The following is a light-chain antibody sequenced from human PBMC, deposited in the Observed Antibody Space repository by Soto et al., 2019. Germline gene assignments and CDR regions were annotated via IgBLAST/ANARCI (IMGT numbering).Light chain of an antibody. V-gene: IGKV3-20*01. Sequence: EIVLTQSPGTLSLSPGERATPPCRASKSISSSNLAWYQQRSGQAPRLLIYGASNRATGIPDRFSGSGSGTDFTLTISRLEPEDFALYFCQQYDSSPWTFGQGTKVEIK. J-gene: IGKJ1*01. CDR3: QQYDSSPWT. CDR2: GAS. CDR1: KSISSSN.